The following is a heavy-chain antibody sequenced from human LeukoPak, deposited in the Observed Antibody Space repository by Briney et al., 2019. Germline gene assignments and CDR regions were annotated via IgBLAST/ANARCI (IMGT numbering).Heavy chain of an antibody. V-gene: IGHV4-39*01. CDR1: GVSISGSGHY. Sequence: SETLSLTCAVSGVSISGSGHYWGWIRQPPGKGLEWIGNIYHSGSTYYNASLQSRVTISIDTSKNQFSLRLNSVTAADTAMYYCAKSGGYGLIDCWGQGALVTVSS. D-gene: IGHD1-26*01. CDR3: AKSGGYGLIDC. CDR2: IYHSGST. J-gene: IGHJ4*02.